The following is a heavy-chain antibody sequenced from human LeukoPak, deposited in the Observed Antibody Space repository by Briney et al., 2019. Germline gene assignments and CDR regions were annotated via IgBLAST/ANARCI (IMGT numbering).Heavy chain of an antibody. J-gene: IGHJ5*02. D-gene: IGHD3-9*01. CDR2: IKSEDTYGGTT. CDR3: TTEGAGLRYIDWLGFDP. Sequence: GGSLRLSCEASGFTFSYAWMNWVRQAPGKGLEWVGRIKSEDTYGGTTDYAAPVKGRFTISRDDSENTLYLHMNSLKTEDTAMYYCTTEGAGLRYIDWLGFDPWGQGTLVTVSS. V-gene: IGHV3-15*01. CDR1: GFTFSYAW.